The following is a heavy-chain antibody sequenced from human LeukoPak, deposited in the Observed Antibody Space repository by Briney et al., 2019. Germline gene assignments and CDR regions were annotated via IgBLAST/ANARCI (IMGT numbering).Heavy chain of an antibody. J-gene: IGHJ4*02. Sequence: AGGSLRLSCAASGFTFSSYWMHWVRQDPGKGLVWVSRITSDGSSTSHADSVKGRFTTSRDNAKNTLYLRMNSLRAEDTAVYYCAGGGTTWLEYWGQGSLVTVSS. CDR2: ITSDGSST. CDR1: GFTFSSYW. V-gene: IGHV3-74*01. D-gene: IGHD1-14*01. CDR3: AGGGTTWLEY.